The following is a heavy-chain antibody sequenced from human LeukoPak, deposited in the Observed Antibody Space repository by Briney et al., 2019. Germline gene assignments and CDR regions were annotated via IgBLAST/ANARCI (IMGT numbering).Heavy chain of an antibody. V-gene: IGHV3-7*01. J-gene: IGHJ4*02. D-gene: IGHD3-16*01. Sequence: PGGSLRLSCAASGFTFSSYSMFWVRQAPGQGLEWVANIKHDGSEKYYVDSVKGRFTFSRDDAKNSLSLQMNSVGAEDTAVYYCAYTNNLKYWGQGTLVTVSS. CDR3: AYTNNLKY. CDR2: IKHDGSEK. CDR1: GFTFSSYS.